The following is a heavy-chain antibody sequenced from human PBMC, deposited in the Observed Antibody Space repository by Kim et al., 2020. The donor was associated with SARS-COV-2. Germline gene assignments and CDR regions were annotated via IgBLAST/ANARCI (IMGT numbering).Heavy chain of an antibody. Sequence: GGSLRLSCAASGFSFSSYSMNWVRQAPGKGLEWVSSISSGYTYIYYADSVKGRFTISRDNAKNSLYLQMNSLRAEDTAVYYCARDRVYNYGSGSQSKNWYFDLWGRGTLVTVSS. CDR1: GFSFSSYS. CDR2: ISSGYTYI. J-gene: IGHJ2*01. CDR3: ARDRVYNYGSGSQSKNWYFDL. V-gene: IGHV3-21*04. D-gene: IGHD3-10*01.